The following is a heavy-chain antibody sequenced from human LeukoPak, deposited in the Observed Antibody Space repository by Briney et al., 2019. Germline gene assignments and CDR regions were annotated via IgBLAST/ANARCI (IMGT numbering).Heavy chain of an antibody. Sequence: PSETLSLTCTVSGYSINSGYYWGWTRQPPGKGLEWIGSIYHSGSTYYNPSLKSRVTISVDTSKNQFSMKLSSVTAADTAVYYCARLWFGEFTIFDYWGQGTLVTVSS. V-gene: IGHV4-38-2*02. CDR3: ARLWFGEFTIFDY. J-gene: IGHJ4*02. CDR2: IYHSGST. CDR1: GYSINSGYY. D-gene: IGHD3-10*01.